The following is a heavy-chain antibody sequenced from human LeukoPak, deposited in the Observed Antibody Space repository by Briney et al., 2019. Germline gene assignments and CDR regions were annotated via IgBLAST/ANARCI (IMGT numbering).Heavy chain of an antibody. J-gene: IGHJ4*02. D-gene: IGHD3-10*01. Sequence: ASVKVSCKASGYTFTGYYIHWVRQAPGQGLEWMGWINPIIGGTNYAQKFQGRVTMTRDTSISTAYMELSRLRSDDTAMYYCAKDFRIYYFDYWGQGTLVTVSS. CDR3: AKDFRIYYFDY. CDR1: GYTFTGYY. CDR2: INPIIGGT. V-gene: IGHV1-2*02.